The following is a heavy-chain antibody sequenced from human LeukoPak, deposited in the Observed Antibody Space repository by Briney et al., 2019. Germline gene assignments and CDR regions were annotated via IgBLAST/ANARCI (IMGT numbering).Heavy chain of an antibody. CDR3: ARGRGYSYGRTGTFDY. CDR2: ISHSGST. J-gene: IGHJ4*02. V-gene: IGHV4-34*01. CDR1: GGSISSYY. D-gene: IGHD5-18*01. Sequence: SETLSLTCTVSGGSISSYYWSWIRQPPGKGLEWIGEISHSGSTNYNPSLKSRVTISVDTSKNQFSLKLSSVTAADTAVYYCARGRGYSYGRTGTFDYWGQGTLVTVSS.